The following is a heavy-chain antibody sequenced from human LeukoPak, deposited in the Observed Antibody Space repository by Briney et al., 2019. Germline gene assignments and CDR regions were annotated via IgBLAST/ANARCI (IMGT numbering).Heavy chain of an antibody. CDR1: GFTFSSYA. Sequence: PGGSLRLSCAASGFTFSSYAMHWVRQAPGKGLEGVAVISYDGSNKYYADSVKGRFTISRDNSKNTLYPQMNSLRAEDTAGYYCARESAANYYYYMDVWGKGTTVTVSS. J-gene: IGHJ6*03. D-gene: IGHD6-25*01. V-gene: IGHV3-30-3*01. CDR3: ARESAANYYYYMDV. CDR2: ISYDGSNK.